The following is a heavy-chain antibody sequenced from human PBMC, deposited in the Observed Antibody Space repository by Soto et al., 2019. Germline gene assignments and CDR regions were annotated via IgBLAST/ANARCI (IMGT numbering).Heavy chain of an antibody. Sequence: QVQLVQSGAEVKKPGASVKVSCKASGYTFNFYGITWVRQAPGQGLEWMGWISGFNGNTNYAADLQGRVTITTDTSTSSPYQKLRRLGSDDTAVYYCARIGVSYGHKSPDFDSWGQGTLVTVSS. CDR1: GYTFNFYG. CDR3: ARIGVSYGHKSPDFDS. CDR2: ISGFNGNT. J-gene: IGHJ4*02. D-gene: IGHD4-17*01. V-gene: IGHV1-18*01.